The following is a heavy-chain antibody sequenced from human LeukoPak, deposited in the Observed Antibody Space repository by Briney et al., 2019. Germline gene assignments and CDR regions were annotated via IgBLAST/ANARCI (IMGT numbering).Heavy chain of an antibody. Sequence: GGSLRLSCAASGFTFSSYGMHWVRQAPGKGLEWVAVISYDGSNKYYADSVKGRFTISRDNSKNTLYLQMNSLRAEDTAVYYCAKDRSDYGDYPKYFQHWGQGTLVTVSS. CDR1: GFTFSSYG. CDR2: ISYDGSNK. CDR3: AKDRSDYGDYPKYFQH. D-gene: IGHD4-17*01. V-gene: IGHV3-30*18. J-gene: IGHJ1*01.